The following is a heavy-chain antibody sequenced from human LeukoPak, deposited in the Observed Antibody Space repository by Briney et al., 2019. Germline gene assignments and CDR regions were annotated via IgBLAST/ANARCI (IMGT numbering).Heavy chain of an antibody. CDR3: ARSYSSSWYRLWY. D-gene: IGHD6-13*01. CDR2: IYDSGST. V-gene: IGHV4-59*08. Sequence: PSETLSLTCTVSGGSISSYYWSWIRQPPGKGLEWIGYIYDSGSTNYNPSLKSRVTISVDTSKNQFSLKLSSVTAADTAVYYCARSYSSSWYRLWYWGQGTLATVSS. J-gene: IGHJ4*02. CDR1: GGSISSYY.